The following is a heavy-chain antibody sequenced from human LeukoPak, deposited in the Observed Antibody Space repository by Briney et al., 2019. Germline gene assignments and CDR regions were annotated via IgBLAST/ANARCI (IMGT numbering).Heavy chain of an antibody. J-gene: IGHJ5*02. CDR3: ARGLSGCSGGSCSRDNWFDP. CDR2: INPNSGGT. V-gene: IGHV1-2*02. CDR1: GYTFTGYY. D-gene: IGHD2-15*01. Sequence: ASVKVSCKASGYTFTGYYMHWVRQAPGQGLEWMGWINPNSGGTNYAQKFQGRVTMTRDTSISTAYMELSRLRSDDTAVYYCARGLSGCSGGSCSRDNWFDPWGQGTLVTVSS.